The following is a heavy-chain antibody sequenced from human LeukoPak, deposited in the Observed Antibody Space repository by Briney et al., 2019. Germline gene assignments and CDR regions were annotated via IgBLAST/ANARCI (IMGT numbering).Heavy chain of an antibody. V-gene: IGHV4-39*01. D-gene: IGHD3-22*01. CDR1: GGSISSSSYY. J-gene: IGHJ3*02. Sequence: SETLSLTCTVSGGSISSSSYYWGWIRQPPGKGLEWIGSIYYSGSTYYNPSLKSRVTISVDTSKNQFSLKLSSVTAADTAVYYCARPYDSSGYRPGAFDICGQGTMVTVSS. CDR2: IYYSGST. CDR3: ARPYDSSGYRPGAFDI.